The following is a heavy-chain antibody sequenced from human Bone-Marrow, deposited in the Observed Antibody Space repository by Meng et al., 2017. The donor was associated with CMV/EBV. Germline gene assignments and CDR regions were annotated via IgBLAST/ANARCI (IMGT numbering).Heavy chain of an antibody. V-gene: IGHV1-18*01. CDR2: ISAYNGNT. D-gene: IGHD2-8*01. J-gene: IGHJ4*02. Sequence: GESLKISCKASGYTFTSYGISWVRQAPGQGLEWMGWISAYNGNTNYAQKLQGRVTMTTDTSTTTAYMELRSLRSDDTAMYYCARVARYCTNTDNCLDYWGQGTLVTVSS. CDR1: GYTFTSYG. CDR3: ARVARYCTNTDNCLDY.